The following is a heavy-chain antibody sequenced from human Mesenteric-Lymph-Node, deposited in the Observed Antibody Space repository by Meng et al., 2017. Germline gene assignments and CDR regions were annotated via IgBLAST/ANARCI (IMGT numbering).Heavy chain of an antibody. Sequence: SQTLSLTCAVYGGSFSGYYWSWIRQPPGKGLEWIGEINHSGSTNYNPSLKSRVTISVDTSKNQFALKLSSVTAADTAVYYCARRTLVNVEHSDGLGYDAFDMWGQGTMVTVSS. V-gene: IGHV4-34*01. CDR2: INHSGST. CDR3: ARRTLVNVEHSDGLGYDAFDM. CDR1: GGSFSGYY. J-gene: IGHJ3*02. D-gene: IGHD5-24*01.